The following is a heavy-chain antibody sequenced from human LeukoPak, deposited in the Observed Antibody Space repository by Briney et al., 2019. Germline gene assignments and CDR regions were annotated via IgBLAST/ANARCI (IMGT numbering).Heavy chain of an antibody. V-gene: IGHV3-30*12. D-gene: IGHD5-12*01. CDR1: GFTFSLYG. J-gene: IGHJ4*02. CDR3: ARSGSHRNSGYDY. CDR2: VQYDGNNK. Sequence: GGSLRLSCEASGFTFSLYGMHWVRQAPGKGLEWVTFVQYDGNNKYYADSVKGRFTISRDNSKATLYLQMNSLRVEDTGVYYCARSGSHRNSGYDYWGQGTLVTVSS.